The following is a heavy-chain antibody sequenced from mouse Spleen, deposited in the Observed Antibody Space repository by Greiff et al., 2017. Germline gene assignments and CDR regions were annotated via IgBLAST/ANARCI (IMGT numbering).Heavy chain of an antibody. V-gene: IGHV1-55*01. D-gene: IGHD2-14*01. CDR3: ARRVYYRYDEDY. CDR2: IYPGSGST. Sequence: VQLQQPGAELVKPGASVKMSCKASGYTFTSYWITCVKQRPGQGLEWIGDIYPGSGSTNYNEKFKSKATLTVDTSSSTAYMQLSSLTSEDSAVYYCARRVYYRYDEDYWGQGTTLTVSS. CDR1: GYTFTSYW. J-gene: IGHJ2*01.